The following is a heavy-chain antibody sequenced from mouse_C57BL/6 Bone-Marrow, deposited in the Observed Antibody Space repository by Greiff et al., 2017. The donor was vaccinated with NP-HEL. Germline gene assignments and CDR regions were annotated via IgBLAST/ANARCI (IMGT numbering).Heavy chain of an antibody. CDR2: IHPNSGST. CDR1: GYTFTSYW. D-gene: IGHD3-2*02. CDR3: ARGNGRQLRLQDY. J-gene: IGHJ2*01. Sequence: VQLQQSGAELVKPGASVKLSCKASGYTFTSYWMHWVKQRPGQGLEWIGMIHPNSGSTNYNEKFKSKATLTVDKSSSTAYMQLSSLTSEDSAVYYCARGNGRQLRLQDYWGQGTTLTVSS. V-gene: IGHV1-64*01.